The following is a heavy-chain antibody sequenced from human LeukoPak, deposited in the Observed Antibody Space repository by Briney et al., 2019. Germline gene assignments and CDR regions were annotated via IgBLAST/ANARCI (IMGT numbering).Heavy chain of an antibody. D-gene: IGHD5-18*01. Sequence: ASVKVSCKASGYTFTSYGISWVRQAPGQGLEWMGWISAYNGSTNYAQKLQGRVIMTTDTSTSTAYMELRSLRSDDTAVYYCASNLFTANSFDYWGQGTLVTVSS. CDR3: ASNLFTANSFDY. V-gene: IGHV1-18*01. CDR2: ISAYNGST. J-gene: IGHJ4*02. CDR1: GYTFTSYG.